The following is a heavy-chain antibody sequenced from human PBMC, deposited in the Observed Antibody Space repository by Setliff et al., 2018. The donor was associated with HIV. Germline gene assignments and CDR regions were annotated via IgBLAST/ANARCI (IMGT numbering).Heavy chain of an antibody. D-gene: IGHD6-13*01. CDR1: GFIFSSYA. CDR3: AREDSSWYGSLDY. V-gene: IGHV3-23*01. J-gene: IGHJ4*02. Sequence: RSSCAASGFIFSSYAMTWVRQAPGKGLEWVSTIRGSGSGDTTHYADFVKGRFTISRDNSKNTVYLQMNGLRAEDMAIYYCAREDSSWYGSLDYWGQGTPVTVSS. CDR2: IRGSGSGDTT.